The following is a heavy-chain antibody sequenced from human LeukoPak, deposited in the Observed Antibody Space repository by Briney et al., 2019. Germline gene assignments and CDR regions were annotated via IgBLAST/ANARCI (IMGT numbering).Heavy chain of an antibody. J-gene: IGHJ5*02. CDR1: GGSISSYY. V-gene: IGHV4-59*05. D-gene: IGHD2-15*01. Sequence: SETLSLTCTVPGGSISSYYWSWIRQPAGKGLEWIGSIYYRGSTYYNPTLKSQVTVSVDTSKNQFSLKLSPVTAADTAVYYCALIRGYCRTWGQGTLVTVSS. CDR2: IYYRGST. CDR3: ALIRGYCRT.